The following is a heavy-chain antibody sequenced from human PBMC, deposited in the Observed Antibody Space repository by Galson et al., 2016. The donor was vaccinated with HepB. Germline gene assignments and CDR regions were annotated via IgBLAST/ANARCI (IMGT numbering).Heavy chain of an antibody. Sequence: SLRLSCAASGFTFSTQSMNWVRQAPGKGLEWVSSISSTSRYIHYVDSVEGRFTISRDNAKNSLYLQMNSLRAEDTAVYHCARVPKIIPLRGAYHFDYWGQGTLVTVSS. V-gene: IGHV3-21*01. CDR2: ISSTSRYI. CDR1: GFTFSTQS. J-gene: IGHJ4*02. D-gene: IGHD3-10*01. CDR3: ARVPKIIPLRGAYHFDY.